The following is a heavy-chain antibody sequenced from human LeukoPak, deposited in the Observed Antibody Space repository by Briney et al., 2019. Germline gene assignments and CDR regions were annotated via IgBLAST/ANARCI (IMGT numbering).Heavy chain of an antibody. CDR3: ARAIGSSWYIYFDY. V-gene: IGHV3-11*04. J-gene: IGHJ4*02. D-gene: IGHD6-13*01. Sequence: GGSLRLSCAASGFTFTTAWMSWVRQAPGKGLEWVSYISSSGSTIYYADSVKGRFTISRDNAKNSLYLQMNSLRAEDTAVYYCARAIGSSWYIYFDYWGQGTLVTVSS. CDR1: GFTFTTAW. CDR2: ISSSGSTI.